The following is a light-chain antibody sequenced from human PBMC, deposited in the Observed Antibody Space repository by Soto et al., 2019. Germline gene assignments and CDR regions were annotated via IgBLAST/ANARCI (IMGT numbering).Light chain of an antibody. CDR3: QQYNNWPYT. CDR1: QSVSSN. V-gene: IGKV3D-15*01. J-gene: IGKJ2*01. CDR2: GAS. Sequence: EIVLTQSPATLSLSPGERATLSCRASQSVSSNLAWYQQKPGQAPRLLIYGASNRATGIPDRFSGGGSGTEFTLTISSLQSEDFALYYCQQYNNWPYTFGQGTKVDI.